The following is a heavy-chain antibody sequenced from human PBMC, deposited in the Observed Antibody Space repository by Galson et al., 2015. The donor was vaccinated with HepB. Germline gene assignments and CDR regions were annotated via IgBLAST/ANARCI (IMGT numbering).Heavy chain of an antibody. Sequence: QSGAEVKKPGESLKISCTGSGYRFTSYWIGWVRQMPGKGLEWMGIIYPGDSDTRYSPSFQGQVTISVDKSISTAYLQWSSLKASDTAMYYCARRRGYSVSGTHDAFDMWGQGAKVTVSS. CDR3: ARRRGYSVSGTHDAFDM. J-gene: IGHJ3*02. V-gene: IGHV5-51*01. CDR2: IYPGDSDT. CDR1: GYRFTSYW. D-gene: IGHD3-10*01.